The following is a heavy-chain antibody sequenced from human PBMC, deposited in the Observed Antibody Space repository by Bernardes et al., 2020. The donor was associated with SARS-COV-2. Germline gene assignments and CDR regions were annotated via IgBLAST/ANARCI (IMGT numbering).Heavy chain of an antibody. D-gene: IGHD3-3*01. CDR3: ARNPQVTIFGVVIKDYYGMDV. Sequence: SETLSLTCTVSGGSISSYYWSWIRQPPGKGLEWIGYIYYSGSTNYNPSLKSRVTISVDTSKNQFSLKLSSVTAADTAVYYCARNPQVTIFGVVIKDYYGMDVWGQGTMVTVSS. J-gene: IGHJ6*02. CDR2: IYYSGST. V-gene: IGHV4-59*01. CDR1: GGSISSYY.